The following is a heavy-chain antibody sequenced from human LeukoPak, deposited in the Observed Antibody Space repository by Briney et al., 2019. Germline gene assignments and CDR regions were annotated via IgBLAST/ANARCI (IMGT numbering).Heavy chain of an antibody. CDR3: ARRGGHYDSSGHYYN. CDR2: ISSSGSTI. J-gene: IGHJ4*02. V-gene: IGHV3-48*03. Sequence: GGSLRLSCAASGFTLSSYSMNWVRQAPGKGLEWVSYISSSGSTIKYADSVKGRFTISRDNAKNSLYLQMKSLRAEDTAVYYCARRGGHYDSSGHYYNWGQGTLVTVSS. D-gene: IGHD3-22*01. CDR1: GFTLSSYS.